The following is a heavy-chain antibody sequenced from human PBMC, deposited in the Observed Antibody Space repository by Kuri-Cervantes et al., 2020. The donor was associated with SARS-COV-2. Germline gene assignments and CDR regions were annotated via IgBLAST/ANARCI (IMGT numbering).Heavy chain of an antibody. CDR1: GFTFSSYS. CDR3: AKALSGCAGDCPNR. CDR2: ICVGGCST. Sequence: GESLKISCAASGFTFSSYSMSWVRQAPGKGLEWVSSICVGGCSTYYTNSVKGRFTISRDNSKNILYLQINSVRAVDTAVYYCAKALSGCAGDCPNRWGQGTLVTVSS. D-gene: IGHD2-21*01. J-gene: IGHJ4*02. V-gene: IGHV3-23*01.